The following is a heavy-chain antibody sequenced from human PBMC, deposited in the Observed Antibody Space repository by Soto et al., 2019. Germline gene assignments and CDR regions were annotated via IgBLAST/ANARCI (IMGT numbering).Heavy chain of an antibody. J-gene: IGHJ5*02. CDR3: ARVHYDFWSGYYPTFDP. CDR2: INAGNGNT. CDR1: GYTFTSYA. Sequence: QVQLVQSGAEVKKPGASVKVSCKASGYTFTSYAMHWVRQAPGQRLEWMGWINAGNGNTKYSQEFQGRVTITRDTSASTAYMELSSLRTEDTAVYYCARVHYDFWSGYYPTFDPWGQGTLVTVSS. D-gene: IGHD3-3*01. V-gene: IGHV1-3*01.